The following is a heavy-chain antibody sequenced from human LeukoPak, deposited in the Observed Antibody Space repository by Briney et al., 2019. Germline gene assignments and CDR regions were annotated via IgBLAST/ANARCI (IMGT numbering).Heavy chain of an antibody. CDR1: GDSISSANW. V-gene: IGHV4-4*02. Sequence: PSETLSLTCAVSGDSISSANWWSWVRQPPGKGLEWIGEIYHSGTTNYNPSLKSRVTILVDKSKNQFYLELSSGTAADTAVYYCARVGYYDLWSGPSGYYYYGMDVWGQGTTVTVSS. CDR2: IYHSGTT. CDR3: ARVGYYDLWSGPSGYYYYGMDV. J-gene: IGHJ6*02. D-gene: IGHD3-3*01.